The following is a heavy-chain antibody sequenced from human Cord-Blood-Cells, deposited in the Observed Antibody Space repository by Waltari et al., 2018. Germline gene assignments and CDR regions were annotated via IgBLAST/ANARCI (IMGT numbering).Heavy chain of an antibody. Sequence: QVQLVQSGAEVRKPGSSVKVPCKASGGTLSSYAISWVRQAPGQGLEWMGRISPSLGIANYAQKVEGRVTITADKSTSTAYMELSSLRSEDTAVYYCASQYGSSTSCYPGAFDIWGQGTMVTVSS. D-gene: IGHD2-2*01. CDR1: GGTLSSYA. CDR3: ASQYGSSTSCYPGAFDI. CDR2: ISPSLGIA. V-gene: IGHV1-69*09. J-gene: IGHJ3*02.